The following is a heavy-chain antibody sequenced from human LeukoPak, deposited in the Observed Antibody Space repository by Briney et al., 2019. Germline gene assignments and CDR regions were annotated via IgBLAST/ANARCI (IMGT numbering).Heavy chain of an antibody. J-gene: IGHJ3*02. V-gene: IGHV4-59*08. D-gene: IGHD7-27*01. CDR2: IYYSGRT. CDR3: ARHRADWGWAAFDI. CDR1: GGSISSYY. Sequence: KPSGTLSLTCTVSGGSISSYYWSWIRQPPGKGLEWIGYIYYSGRTNYNPSLKSRVTISVDTSKNQFSLKLSSVTAADTAVYYCARHRADWGWAAFDIWGQGTMVTVSS.